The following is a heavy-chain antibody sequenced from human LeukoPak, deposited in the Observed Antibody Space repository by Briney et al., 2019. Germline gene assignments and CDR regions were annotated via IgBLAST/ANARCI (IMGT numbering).Heavy chain of an antibody. V-gene: IGHV3-30*02. D-gene: IGHD5-18*01. Sequence: PGGSLRLSCATSGFPFRAYGIHWVRQAAGKGLEWVAFIRYDGTSKYYIDSVKGRFSISRDTSMNTVSLQMNSLRDEDTAVYYCAKEDKGYSFGFDVFDTWGQGTMVTVSA. CDR2: IRYDGTSK. J-gene: IGHJ3*02. CDR1: GFPFRAYG. CDR3: AKEDKGYSFGFDVFDT.